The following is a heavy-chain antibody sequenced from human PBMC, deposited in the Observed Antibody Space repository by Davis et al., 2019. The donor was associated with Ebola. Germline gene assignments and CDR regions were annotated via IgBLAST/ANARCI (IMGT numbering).Heavy chain of an antibody. D-gene: IGHD2-15*01. CDR2: ISSSGSTI. CDR1: GFTFSDYY. V-gene: IGHV3-11*01. CDR3: ARERGYCNGGSCHSGWFDP. J-gene: IGHJ5*02. Sequence: GESLKISCTASGFTFSDYYMSWIRQAPGKGLEWVSYISSSGSTIYYADSVKGRFTISRDNAKNSLYLQMNSLRAEDTAVYYCARERGYCNGGSCHSGWFDPWGQGTLVTVSS.